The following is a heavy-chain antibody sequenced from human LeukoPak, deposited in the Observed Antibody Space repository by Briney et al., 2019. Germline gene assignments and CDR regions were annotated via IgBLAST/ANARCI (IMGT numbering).Heavy chain of an antibody. CDR3: ARGVSYYGSGSYEDY. D-gene: IGHD3-10*01. CDR1: GYTFTSYG. J-gene: IGHJ4*02. Sequence: ASVKVSCKASGYTFTSYGISWARQASGQGLEWMGWISAYNGNTNYAQKLQGRVTMTTDTSTSTAYMELRSLRSDDTAVYYCARGVSYYGSGSYEDYWGQGTLVTASS. CDR2: ISAYNGNT. V-gene: IGHV1-18*04.